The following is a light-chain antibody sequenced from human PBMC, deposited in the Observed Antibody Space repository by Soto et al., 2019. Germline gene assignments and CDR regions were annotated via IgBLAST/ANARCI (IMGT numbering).Light chain of an antibody. CDR2: QVT. J-gene: IGLJ1*01. CDR1: SSDLAIYNY. V-gene: IGLV2-14*01. Sequence: QSALTQPASVSGSPGQSITISCTGTSSDLAIYNYVSWYQQQPGKAPKLMIYQVTNRPSGVSKRFSGSRSGNTASLTSSGLQADDEGDYYCSSYTESSNYVFGTGTKLTGL. CDR3: SSYTESSNYV.